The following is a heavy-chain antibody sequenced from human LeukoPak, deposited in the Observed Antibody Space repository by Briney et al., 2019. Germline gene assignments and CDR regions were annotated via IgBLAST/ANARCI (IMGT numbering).Heavy chain of an antibody. CDR3: ARARLGRCTNGICRYFDY. D-gene: IGHD2-8*01. Sequence: PSETLSLTCAVYGEPFTGYYWSWIRQSPERGLEWLGEIHHSGSTNYNPSLKRPVTLSVDASRNGVSLKVDSVTAADTAVYFCARARLGRCTNGICRYFDYWGQGSLVTVSS. CDR2: IHHSGST. J-gene: IGHJ4*02. CDR1: GEPFTGYY. V-gene: IGHV4-34*01.